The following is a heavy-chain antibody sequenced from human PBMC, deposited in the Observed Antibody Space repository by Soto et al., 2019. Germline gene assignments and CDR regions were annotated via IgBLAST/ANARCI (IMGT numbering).Heavy chain of an antibody. J-gene: IGHJ4*02. V-gene: IGHV3-23*01. CDR2: IRGSSGST. CDR1: GFTFSTFD. CDR3: VRGAWLDY. Sequence: EVQLLESGGGLIQPGGSLILSCAASGFTFSTFDMTWVRQPPGKGLEWVSLIRGSSGSTYYADSVKGRFTISKDSSKNTLYLQMNSLSAEDTAVYFCVRGAWLDYWGQGNMVTVSS.